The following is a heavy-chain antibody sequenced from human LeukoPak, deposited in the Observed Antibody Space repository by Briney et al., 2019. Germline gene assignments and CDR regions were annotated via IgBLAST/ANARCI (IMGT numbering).Heavy chain of an antibody. CDR3: ARGFMGTYYYFWSGYRDYYYYYYMDV. CDR2: INHSGST. CDR1: GGSFSGYY. D-gene: IGHD3-3*01. J-gene: IGHJ6*03. Sequence: SETLSLTCAVYGGSFSGYYWSWIRQPPGKGLEWIGEINHSGSTNYNPSLKSRVTISVDTSKNQFSLKLSSVTAADTAVYYCARGFMGTYYYFWSGYRDYYYYYYMDVWGKGTTVTVSS. V-gene: IGHV4-34*01.